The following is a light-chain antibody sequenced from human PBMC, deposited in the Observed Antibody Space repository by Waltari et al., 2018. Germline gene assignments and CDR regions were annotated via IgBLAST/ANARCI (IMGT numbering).Light chain of an antibody. Sequence: QSALTQPPSASGSPGQSVPISCPGPSRDLGNYNYFYWYQHHPGKAPKLIIFEVSKRPSGVPVRFSGSKSGNAASLTVSGLQVDDEADYYCSAYAGSISVFGTGTRVTVL. J-gene: IGLJ1*01. V-gene: IGLV2-8*01. CDR3: SAYAGSISV. CDR1: SRDLGNYNY. CDR2: EVS.